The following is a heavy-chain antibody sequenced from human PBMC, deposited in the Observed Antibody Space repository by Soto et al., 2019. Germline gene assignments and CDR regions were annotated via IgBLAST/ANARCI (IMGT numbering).Heavy chain of an antibody. CDR1: CSTFPIYG. J-gene: IGHJ6*02. V-gene: IGHV1-18*01. Sequence: ASGTVSFNASCSTFPIYGISLVRQAPGQGLEWMGWISAYNGNTNYAQKLQGRVTMTTDTSTSTAYMELRSLRSDDTAVYYCARGLVVPAGIRYYYYGMDVWGQGNTGTVSS. CDR3: ARGLVVPAGIRYYYYGMDV. D-gene: IGHD2-2*01. CDR2: ISAYNGNT.